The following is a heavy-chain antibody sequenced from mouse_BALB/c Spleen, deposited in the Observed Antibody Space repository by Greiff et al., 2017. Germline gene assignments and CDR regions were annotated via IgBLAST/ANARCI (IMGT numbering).Heavy chain of an antibody. Sequence: QVQLQQPGAELVKPGASVKMSCKASGYTFTSYWMHWVKQRPGQGLEWIGVIDPSDSYTSYNQKFKGKATLTVHTSSSTAYMQLSSLTSEDSAVYYCTRGEFGITTWFAYWGQGTLVTVSA. D-gene: IGHD2-4*01. J-gene: IGHJ3*01. CDR3: TRGEFGITTWFAY. CDR1: GYTFTSYW. V-gene: IGHV1S127*01. CDR2: IDPSDSYT.